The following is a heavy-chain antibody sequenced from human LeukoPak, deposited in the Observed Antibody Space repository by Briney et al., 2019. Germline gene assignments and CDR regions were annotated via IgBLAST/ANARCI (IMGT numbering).Heavy chain of an antibody. Sequence: GGSLRLSCAASGFTFSSYGMHWVRQAPGKGLEWVAVIWYDGSNKYYADSVKGRFTISRDSSKNTLYLQMDSLRAEDTAVYYCAKRGGNTALTRHFDYWGQGTLVTVSS. CDR2: IWYDGSNK. D-gene: IGHD5-18*01. CDR1: GFTFSSYG. CDR3: AKRGGNTALTRHFDY. J-gene: IGHJ4*02. V-gene: IGHV3-33*06.